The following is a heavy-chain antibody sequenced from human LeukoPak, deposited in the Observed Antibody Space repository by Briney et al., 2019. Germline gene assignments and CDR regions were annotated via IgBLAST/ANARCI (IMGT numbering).Heavy chain of an antibody. CDR1: GLTFTNAW. V-gene: IGHV3-23*01. CDR2: ITDNGAHT. Sequence: GGSLRLSCAASGLTFTNAWMTWVRQAPGKGLDWVSIITDNGAHTFYADSVKGRFTISRDTSENTLYLQMNSLRADDTAVYYCATVGGSCSSSNCFAYFAYWGQGTLLTVSS. J-gene: IGHJ4*02. CDR3: ATVGGSCSSSNCFAYFAY. D-gene: IGHD2-2*01.